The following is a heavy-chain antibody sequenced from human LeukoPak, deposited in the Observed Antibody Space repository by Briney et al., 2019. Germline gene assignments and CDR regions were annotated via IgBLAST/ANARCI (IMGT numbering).Heavy chain of an antibody. D-gene: IGHD6-13*01. CDR3: AKDPRRYSRTGGYFDY. CDR2: ISYDGSNK. CDR1: GFTFSGSA. V-gene: IGHV3-30*04. J-gene: IGHJ4*02. Sequence: GGSLRLSCAASGFTFSGSAMHWVRQAPGKGLEWVSFISYDGSNKYYADSVKGRFTISRDNSKNTLYLQMISPRTEDTAVYYCAKDPRRYSRTGGYFDYWGQGTLVTVSS.